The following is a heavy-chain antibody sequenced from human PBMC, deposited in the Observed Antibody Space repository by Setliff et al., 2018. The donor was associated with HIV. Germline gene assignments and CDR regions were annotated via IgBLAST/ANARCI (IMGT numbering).Heavy chain of an antibody. CDR1: GYTFTTYA. CDR3: ARDASYDSSVCQDY. Sequence: ASVKVSCKASGYTFTTYAMHWVRQAPGQRLEWMGWINAGNGNTKYSQKFQGRVTITRDTSASTAYTELSSLRSEDTAVYYCARDASYDSSVCQDYWGQGTLVTVSS. J-gene: IGHJ4*02. CDR2: INAGNGNT. D-gene: IGHD3-22*01. V-gene: IGHV1-3*01.